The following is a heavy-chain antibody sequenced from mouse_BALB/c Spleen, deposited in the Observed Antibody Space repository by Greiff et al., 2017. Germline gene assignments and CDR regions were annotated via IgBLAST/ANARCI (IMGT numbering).Heavy chain of an antibody. V-gene: IGHV3-2*02. D-gene: IGHD1-1*01. CDR1: GYSITSDYA. Sequence: EVHLVESGPGLVKPSQSLSLTCTVTGYSITSDYAWNWIRQFPGNKLEWMGYISYSGSTSYNPSLKSRISITRDTSKNQFFLQLNSVTTEDTATYYCARSGYYGSSPWFAYWGQGTLVTVSA. CDR2: ISYSGST. J-gene: IGHJ3*01. CDR3: ARSGYYGSSPWFAY.